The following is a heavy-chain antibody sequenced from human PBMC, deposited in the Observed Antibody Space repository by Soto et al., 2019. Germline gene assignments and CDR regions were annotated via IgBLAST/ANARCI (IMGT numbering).Heavy chain of an antibody. CDR2: IYYSGST. Sequence: SETLSLTCTVSGGSISSGGYYWSWIRQHPGKGLEWIGYIYYSGSTYYNPSLKSRVTISVDTSKNLFSLKLSSVTAADTAVYYCARSNRDFWSGYDYYYYYYYMDVWGKGTTVTVSS. D-gene: IGHD3-3*01. CDR3: ARSNRDFWSGYDYYYYYYYMDV. CDR1: GGSISSGGYY. V-gene: IGHV4-31*03. J-gene: IGHJ6*03.